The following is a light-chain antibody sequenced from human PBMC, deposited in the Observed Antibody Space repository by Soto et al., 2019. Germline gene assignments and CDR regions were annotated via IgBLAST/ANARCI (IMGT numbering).Light chain of an antibody. CDR2: DAS. V-gene: IGKV3-20*01. CDR3: PLPRNTLSP. CDR1: QSVRSTY. J-gene: IGKJ1*01. Sequence: VWSEAPGTRSLSPVERATLSCRASQSVRSTYLAWYQQKPGQAPRLLIYDASSRATDIPDRFSGSGYGTAFNLIIRRPQHADFAAHPFPLPRNTLSPFAQGTKVDIK.